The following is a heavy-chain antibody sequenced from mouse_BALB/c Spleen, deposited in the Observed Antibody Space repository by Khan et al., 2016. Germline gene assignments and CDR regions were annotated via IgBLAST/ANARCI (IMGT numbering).Heavy chain of an antibody. CDR1: GYTFTSYC. CDR2: IVPSNGRT. V-gene: IGHV1S81*02. J-gene: IGHJ1*01. Sequence: QVQLQQPGAELVKPGASVKLSCKASGYTFTSYCIHWMKQRPGQGLEWIGDIVPSNGRTNYNENFKIKATLTVDKSSSTAYMQLSSLTSEDYAVYYCARPNHYVNSYFDVWGAGTTVTVSS. CDR3: ARPNHYVNSYFDV. D-gene: IGHD1-1*01.